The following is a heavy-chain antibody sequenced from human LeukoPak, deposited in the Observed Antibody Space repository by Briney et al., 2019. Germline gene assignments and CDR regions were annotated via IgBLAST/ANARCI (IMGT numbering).Heavy chain of an antibody. J-gene: IGHJ4*02. Sequence: ASVKVSCKASGYRFTDYFMHWVRQAPGQGLEWMGWINPNSGGTSYSQKFQDRVTMTRDTSINTAYMELSRLRSDDTAVYYRARRNQLGSSFFDYWGQGTLVTVSS. CDR2: INPNSGGT. CDR1: GYRFTDYF. D-gene: IGHD7-27*01. V-gene: IGHV1-2*02. CDR3: ARRNQLGSSFFDY.